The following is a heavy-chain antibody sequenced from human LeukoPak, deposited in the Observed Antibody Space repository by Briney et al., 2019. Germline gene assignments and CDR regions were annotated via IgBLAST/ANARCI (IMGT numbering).Heavy chain of an antibody. Sequence: GGSLRLSCAASGFTFSRYEMNWVRQAPGKGLEWVSYISTSGSTIDYADSVKGRFTIPRDNAKNSLYLQMNSLRAEDTAVYYCARYIVAADYWGQGTLVTVSS. CDR1: GFTFSRYE. D-gene: IGHD5-12*01. CDR2: ISTSGSTI. J-gene: IGHJ4*02. V-gene: IGHV3-48*03. CDR3: ARYIVAADY.